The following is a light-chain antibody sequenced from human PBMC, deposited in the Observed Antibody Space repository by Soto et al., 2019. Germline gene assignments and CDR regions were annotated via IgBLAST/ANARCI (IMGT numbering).Light chain of an antibody. V-gene: IGKV3-20*01. CDR2: AAS. Sequence: EIVLTQSPGTLSLXPXXXXXXXXXXSQSVSSYYLAWYQQKPGQAPRLLIYAASTRATGIPARFSGSGSGTDFTLTISRLEAEDFAVYYCQQSSSSPITFGQGTRLE. J-gene: IGKJ5*01. CDR1: QSVSSYY. CDR3: QQSSSSPIT.